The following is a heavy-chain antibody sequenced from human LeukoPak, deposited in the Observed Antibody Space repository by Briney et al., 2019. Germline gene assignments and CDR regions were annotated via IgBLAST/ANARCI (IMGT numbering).Heavy chain of an antibody. D-gene: IGHD2-21*01. CDR1: GGSIGSYY. CDR3: ATVGVVVPTTMNYYYMDV. J-gene: IGHJ6*03. V-gene: IGHV4-59*01. Sequence: PSDTLSLTCTIPGGSIGSYYWSWIRQPPGKGLEWIGYIYDSGSTIYNTFLKSRVTASIGRSTKQISLKLSFVTAADTAVYYCATVGVVVPTTMNYYYMDVWGKGTTVTVSS. CDR2: IYDSGST.